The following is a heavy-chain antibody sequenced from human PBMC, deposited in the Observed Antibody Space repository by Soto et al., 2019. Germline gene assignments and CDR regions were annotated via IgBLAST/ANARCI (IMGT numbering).Heavy chain of an antibody. CDR1: GYTFTSYD. Sequence: QVQLVQSGAEVKKPGASVTVSCKSSGYTFTSYDINWVRQATGQGLEWMGWMNPISGNTVYAQKLQGRVTMARNTSISTAYMELSRLRSEETAVYCCARDKVVGATGNWGQGTLVTVSS. CDR2: MNPISGNT. J-gene: IGHJ4*02. CDR3: ARDKVVGATGN. D-gene: IGHD1-1*01. V-gene: IGHV1-8*01.